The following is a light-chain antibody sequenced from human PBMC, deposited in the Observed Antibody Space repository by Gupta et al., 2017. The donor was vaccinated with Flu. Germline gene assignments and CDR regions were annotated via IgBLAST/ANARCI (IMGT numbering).Light chain of an antibody. CDR2: AAS. CDR3: QQAYSFPIT. V-gene: IGKV1-12*01. J-gene: IGKJ5*01. CDR1: QSIRTW. Sequence: DIQMTQSPSSVSASVGDRVTITCRASQSIRTWLTWYQQKPGKAPKLLIYAASNLQRGVPSRFSGSGSGTEFTLTINSLQPEDFATYYCQQAYSFPITFGQGTRLEIK.